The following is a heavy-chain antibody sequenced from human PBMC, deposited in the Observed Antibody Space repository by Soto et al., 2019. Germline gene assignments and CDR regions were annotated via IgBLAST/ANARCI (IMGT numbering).Heavy chain of an antibody. V-gene: IGHV4-59*01. J-gene: IGHJ3*02. CDR1: GGSISSYY. D-gene: IGHD3-22*01. CDR2: IYYSGT. Sequence: SETLSLTCSVSGGSISSYYWSWIRQPPGKGLEWIAYIYYSGTSYNPSLKSRVSKSLDTSKNQFSLKLSSVTAADTAVYYCARTYDGSGPNSGGYAFDIWGQGTMVTVSS. CDR3: ARTYDGSGPNSGGYAFDI.